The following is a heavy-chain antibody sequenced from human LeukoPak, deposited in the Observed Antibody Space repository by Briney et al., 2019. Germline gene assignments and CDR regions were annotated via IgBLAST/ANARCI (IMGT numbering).Heavy chain of an antibody. CDR1: GGSISSSNW. D-gene: IGHD3-10*01. Sequence: SETLSLTCAVSGGSISSSNWWRWVRQPPGKGLEWIGEIYHSGSTNYNPSLKSRVTISVDKSKNQFSLKLSSVTAADTAVYYCARDGDKIDAFDIWGQGTMVTVSS. CDR3: ARDGDKIDAFDI. J-gene: IGHJ3*02. CDR2: IYHSGST. V-gene: IGHV4-4*02.